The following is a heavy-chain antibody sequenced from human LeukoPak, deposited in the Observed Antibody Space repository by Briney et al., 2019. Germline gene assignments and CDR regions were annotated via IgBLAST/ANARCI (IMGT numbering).Heavy chain of an antibody. CDR2: IDSSSSTI. Sequence: GGSLRLSCAASGFTFSTYSMNWVRQAPGKGLEWVSYIDSSSSTIYYADSVKGRFTISRDNAKNSLYLQMNSLRAEDTAVYYCARVNTLSWYDYWGQGTLVTVSS. D-gene: IGHD2-8*02. CDR1: GFTFSTYS. J-gene: IGHJ4*02. V-gene: IGHV3-48*04. CDR3: ARVNTLSWYDY.